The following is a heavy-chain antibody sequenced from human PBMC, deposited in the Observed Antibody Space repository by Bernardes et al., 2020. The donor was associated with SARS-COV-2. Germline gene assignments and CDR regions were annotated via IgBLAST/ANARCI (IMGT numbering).Heavy chain of an antibody. J-gene: IGHJ4*02. CDR1: GGSISSGDYF. CDR3: ARAGYYGSGNDY. CDR2: ISYSGIT. Sequence: SETLSLTCTVSGGSISSGDYFWSWVCQPPGKGLEWIGSISYSGITHYNPSLRSRVAISADTSKNQFSLKVTSVTAADTAVYYCARAGYYGSGNDYWGQGTLVTVSS. V-gene: IGHV4-30-4*01. D-gene: IGHD3-10*01.